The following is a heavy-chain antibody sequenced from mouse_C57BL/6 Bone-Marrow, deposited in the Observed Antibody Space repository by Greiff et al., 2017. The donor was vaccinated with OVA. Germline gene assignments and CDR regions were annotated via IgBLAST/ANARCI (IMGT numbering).Heavy chain of an antibody. CDR3: TRRYYCSSYGYFDV. CDR2: IDPETGGT. J-gene: IGHJ1*03. V-gene: IGHV1-15*01. CDR1: GYTFTDYE. Sequence: QVQLKQSGAELVRPGASVTLSCKASGYTFTDYEMHWVKQTPVHGLEWIGAIDPETGGTAYNQKFKGKAILTADKSSSTAYMELRSLTSEDSAVYYCTRRYYCSSYGYFDVWGTGTTVTVSS. D-gene: IGHD1-1*01.